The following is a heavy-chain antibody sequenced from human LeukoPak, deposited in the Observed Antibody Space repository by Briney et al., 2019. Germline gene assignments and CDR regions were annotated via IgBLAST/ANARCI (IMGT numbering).Heavy chain of an antibody. CDR3: AREISGYSDY. CDR2: INANSGDT. D-gene: IGHD3-22*01. J-gene: IGHJ4*02. CDR1: VYTFTVYY. V-gene: IGHV1-2*02. Sequence: ASVKVSCTASVYTFTVYYMHWVRQAPGQGLEWMGWINANSGDTKYAQKFQGRVTMTRDTSISTAYMELSRLRSDDTAMYYCAREISGYSDYWGQGTLVTVSS.